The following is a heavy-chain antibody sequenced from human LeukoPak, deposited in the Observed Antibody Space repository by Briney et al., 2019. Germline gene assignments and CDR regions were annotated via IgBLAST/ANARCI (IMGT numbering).Heavy chain of an antibody. Sequence: SVKVSCKASGGTFSSSTISWVRQAPGQGLEWMGGIIPIFGTANYAQKFQGRVTITADESTSTAYMELSSLRSEDTAVYYCARDSVGVVPAATRGIFDYWGQGTLVTVSS. CDR3: ARDSVGVVPAATRGIFDY. J-gene: IGHJ4*02. V-gene: IGHV1-69*13. D-gene: IGHD2-2*01. CDR2: IIPIFGTA. CDR1: GGTFSSST.